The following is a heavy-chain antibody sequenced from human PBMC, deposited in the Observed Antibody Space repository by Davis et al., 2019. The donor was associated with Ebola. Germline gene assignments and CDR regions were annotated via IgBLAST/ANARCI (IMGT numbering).Heavy chain of an antibody. CDR2: ITLNSGTT. CDR3: GKDFYGSGSYIDA. J-gene: IGHJ5*02. CDR1: GLTFDDYA. D-gene: IGHD3-10*01. Sequence: PGGSLRLSCATSGLTFDDYAMHWFRHAPGKGLEWVSGITLNSGTTAYADSVKGRFTISRDNAQDSLYLQMNSLRTEDTAFYYCGKDFYGSGSYIDAWGQGTLVTVSS. V-gene: IGHV3-9*01.